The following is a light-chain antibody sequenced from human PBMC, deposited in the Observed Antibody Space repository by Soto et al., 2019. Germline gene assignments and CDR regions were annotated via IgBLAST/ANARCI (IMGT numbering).Light chain of an antibody. CDR1: QSVNTY. CDR3: NLRMLLPPIT. Sequence: EVVLTQSPATLSLSPGERATLSCRASQSVNTYVSWFQQKPVQAPRLLIYEASNSATDIPARFSGSGSGTDFTLTICSLEPEDVALYYCNLRMLLPPITFGQGTRL. CDR2: EAS. V-gene: IGKV3-11*01. J-gene: IGKJ5*01.